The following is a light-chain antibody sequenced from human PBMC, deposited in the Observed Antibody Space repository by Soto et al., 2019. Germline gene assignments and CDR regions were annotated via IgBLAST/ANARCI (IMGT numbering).Light chain of an antibody. J-gene: IGLJ1*01. Sequence: QSALTRPPSVSGAPGQGVTISCTGSSSNIGAGYDVHWYQQLPGTAPKLLIYGNSNRPSGVPDRFSGSKSGTSASLAITGLQAEDEADYYCQSYDSSLSGSRVFGTGTKVTVL. CDR1: SSNIGAGYD. CDR3: QSYDSSLSGSRV. CDR2: GNS. V-gene: IGLV1-40*01.